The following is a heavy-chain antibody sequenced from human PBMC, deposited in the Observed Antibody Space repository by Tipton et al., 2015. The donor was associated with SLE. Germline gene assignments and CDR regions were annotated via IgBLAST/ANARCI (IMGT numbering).Heavy chain of an antibody. CDR1: GFTFSSYW. CDR2: IRYDGSNK. D-gene: IGHD3-10*01. J-gene: IGHJ4*02. Sequence: SLRLSCAASGFTFSSYWMHWVRQAPGKGLEWVAFIRYDGSNKYYADSVKGRFTISRDNSKNTLYLQMNSLRAEDTAVYYCAKDHHGSGSHLDYWGQGTLVTVSS. CDR3: AKDHHGSGSHLDY. V-gene: IGHV3-30*02.